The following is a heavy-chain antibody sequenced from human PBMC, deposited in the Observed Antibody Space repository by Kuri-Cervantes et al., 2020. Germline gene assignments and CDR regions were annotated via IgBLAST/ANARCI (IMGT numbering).Heavy chain of an antibody. D-gene: IGHD3-10*01. CDR3: TNRPDYDGSGSYSH. CDR2: IKSKTVGGTT. V-gene: IGHV3-15*01. Sequence: GESLKISCAASGFTFSNAWMSWVRQAPGKGLEWVGSIKSKTVGGTTDYSAHVKGRFTIPRDDSKNTLYLQLNSLKTGDTTVYYCTNRPDYDGSGSYSHWGQGTLVTVSS. CDR1: GFTFSNAW. J-gene: IGHJ4*02.